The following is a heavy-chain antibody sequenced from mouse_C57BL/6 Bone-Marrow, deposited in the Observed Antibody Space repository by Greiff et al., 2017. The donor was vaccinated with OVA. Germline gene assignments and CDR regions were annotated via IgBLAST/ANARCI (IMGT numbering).Heavy chain of an antibody. CDR2: IDPENGDT. CDR3: TSYCNFDY. J-gene: IGHJ2*01. D-gene: IGHD6-5*01. V-gene: IGHV14-4*01. Sequence: EVQLVESGAELVRPGASVKLSCTASGFNIKDDYMHWVKQRPEQGLEWIGWIDPENGDTEYASKFQGKATITADTSSNTAYLQLSSLTSEDTAVYYCTSYCNFDYWGQGTTLTVSS. CDR1: GFNIKDDY.